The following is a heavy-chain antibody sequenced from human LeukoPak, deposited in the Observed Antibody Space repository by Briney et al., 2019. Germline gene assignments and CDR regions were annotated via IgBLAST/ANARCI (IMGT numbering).Heavy chain of an antibody. D-gene: IGHD2-15*01. CDR1: GYTFTGYY. J-gene: IGHJ6*02. CDR3: AREIHTPHCSGGSCYPYYYYYYGMDV. Sequence: ASVKVSCKASGYTFTGYYMHWVRQAPGQGLEWMGWINPNSGGTNYAQKLQGRVTMTTDTSTSTAYMELRSLRSDDTAVYYCAREIHTPHCSGGSCYPYYYYYYGMDVWGQGTTVTVSS. V-gene: IGHV1-2*02. CDR2: INPNSGGT.